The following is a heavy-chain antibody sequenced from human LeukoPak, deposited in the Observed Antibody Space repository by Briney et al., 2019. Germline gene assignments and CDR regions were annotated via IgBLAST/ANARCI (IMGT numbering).Heavy chain of an antibody. Sequence: GGSLRLSCAASGFTFSSHWMHWVRQVPGEGLVWVSSIDSDGSTTNYADSVKGRFTISRDNAKNSLYLQMNSLRAEDTAVYYCARVPLDSRYDFWSGWQWAFDIWGQGTMVTVSS. D-gene: IGHD3-3*01. V-gene: IGHV3-74*01. CDR3: ARVPLDSRYDFWSGWQWAFDI. J-gene: IGHJ3*02. CDR2: IDSDGSTT. CDR1: GFTFSSHW.